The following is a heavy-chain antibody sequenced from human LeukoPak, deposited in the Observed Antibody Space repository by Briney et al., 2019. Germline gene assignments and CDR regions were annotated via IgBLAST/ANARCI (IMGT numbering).Heavy chain of an antibody. CDR2: INHSGST. CDR1: GGSFSGYY. V-gene: IGHV4-34*01. J-gene: IGHJ4*02. D-gene: IGHD6-13*01. Sequence: SETLSLTCAVYGGSFSGYYWSWIRQPPGKGLEWIGEINHSGSTNYNPSLKSRVTISVDTSKNQFSLKPSSVTAADTAVYYCARVIAAAGSVYWGQGTLVTVSS. CDR3: ARVIAAAGSVY.